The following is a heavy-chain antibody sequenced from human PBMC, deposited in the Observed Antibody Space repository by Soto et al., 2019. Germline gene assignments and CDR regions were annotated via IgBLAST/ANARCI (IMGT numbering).Heavy chain of an antibody. CDR3: ARGVGEYSYYYGLDV. V-gene: IGHV3-23*01. CDR1: GFTFSSYA. J-gene: IGHJ6*02. D-gene: IGHD3-10*01. CDR2: ISGSGGST. Sequence: GGSLRLSCAASGFTFSSYAMTWVRQAPGKGLEWVSGISGSGGSTYYAYSVKGRFTISRDNSKNTLYLQMNSLRAEDTAVYYCARGVGEYSYYYGLDVWGQGTTVTVSS.